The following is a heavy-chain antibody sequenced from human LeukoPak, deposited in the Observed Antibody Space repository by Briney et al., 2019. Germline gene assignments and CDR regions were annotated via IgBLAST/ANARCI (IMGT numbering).Heavy chain of an antibody. CDR1: GYTFTGYY. Sequence: ASAKVSCKASGYTFTGYYMHWVRQAPGQGLEWMGWINPNSGGTNYAQKFLGRVTMTRDTSTSTAYMELSRLRSDDTAVYYCARGPHWDPHFDYWGQGTLVTVSS. CDR3: ARGPHWDPHFDY. V-gene: IGHV1-2*02. D-gene: IGHD7-27*01. CDR2: INPNSGGT. J-gene: IGHJ4*02.